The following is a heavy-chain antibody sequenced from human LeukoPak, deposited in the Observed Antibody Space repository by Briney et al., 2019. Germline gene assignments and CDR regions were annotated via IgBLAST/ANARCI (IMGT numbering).Heavy chain of an antibody. V-gene: IGHV4-4*02. CDR3: ARVTNYYDSSGDSGGQYMDV. D-gene: IGHD3-22*01. CDR2: IYHSGST. J-gene: IGHJ6*03. CDR1: GGSISSSNW. Sequence: SETLSLTCAVSGGSISSSNWWSWVRQPPGKGLEWIGEIYHSGSTNYNPSLKSRVTISVDKSKNQFSLKLSSVTAADTAVYYCARVTNYYDSSGDSGGQYMDVWGKGTTVTVSS.